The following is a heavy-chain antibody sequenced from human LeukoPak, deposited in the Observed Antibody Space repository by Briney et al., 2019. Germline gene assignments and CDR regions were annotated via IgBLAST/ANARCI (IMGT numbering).Heavy chain of an antibody. CDR3: ARAVKYRSGPLTDLLPYSFDS. CDR1: GYIFTGYY. V-gene: IGHV1-3*03. D-gene: IGHD6-19*01. CDR2: INAGNGNT. J-gene: IGHJ4*02. Sequence: ASVKVSCKASGYIFTGYYIHWVRQAPGQGLEWMGWINAGNGNTKYSQEFQGRVTISRDTSASTAYMEPSSLRSEDMAVYYCARAVKYRSGPLTDLLPYSFDSWGQGTLVTVSS.